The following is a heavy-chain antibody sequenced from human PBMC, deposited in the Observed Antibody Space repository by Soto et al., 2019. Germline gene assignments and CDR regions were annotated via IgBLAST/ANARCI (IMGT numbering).Heavy chain of an antibody. V-gene: IGHV1-18*04. CDR2: ISAYNGDT. CDR3: ARDQEYSTSGLYWFDL. Sequence: ASVKVSCKASGYTFTSFRITWVRQAPGQDLEWMGWISAYNGDTNYAPRLQGRVTMTTDTSTTTVYMELKNLKSDDTAVYYCARDQEYSTSGLYWFDLWGQGTLVTVSS. CDR1: GYTFTSFR. J-gene: IGHJ5*02. D-gene: IGHD6-6*01.